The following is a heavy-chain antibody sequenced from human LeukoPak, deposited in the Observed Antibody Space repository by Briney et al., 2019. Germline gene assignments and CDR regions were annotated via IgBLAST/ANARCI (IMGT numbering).Heavy chain of an antibody. CDR3: EKDYVSGIYYNYYMYYYFDY. Sequence: GRSLRLSCAASGFTFDDYAMHWVRHAPGKGLEWVSGISWNSGSIGYADSVKGRFTISRDNAKNSLYLQMNSLRAEDTALYYCEKDYVSGIYYNYYMYYYFDYGGRGPLVTVPS. J-gene: IGHJ4*02. V-gene: IGHV3-9*01. D-gene: IGHD3-10*01. CDR2: ISWNSGSI. CDR1: GFTFDDYA.